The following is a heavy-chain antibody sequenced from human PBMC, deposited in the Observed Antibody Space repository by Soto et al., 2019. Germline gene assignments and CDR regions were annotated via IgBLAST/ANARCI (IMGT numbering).Heavy chain of an antibody. D-gene: IGHD4-17*01. CDR3: ARGGASVTTPFDY. Sequence: QVQLVASGGGLVKPGGSLRLSCAASGFAFSDPYMSWIRQAPGNGLEWISYISSSGSTIYYADSVKGRFTISRDNAKKSLYLQMDSLTADDTAVYYCARGGASVTTPFDYWGQGTQVTVSS. CDR1: GFAFSDPY. CDR2: ISSSGSTI. V-gene: IGHV3-11*01. J-gene: IGHJ4*02.